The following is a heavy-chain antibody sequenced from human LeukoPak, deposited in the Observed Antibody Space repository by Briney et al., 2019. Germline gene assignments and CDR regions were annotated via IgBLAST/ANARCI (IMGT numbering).Heavy chain of an antibody. CDR2: ISGRDGNT. Sequence: GGSLRLSCAASGFTFSTYGMNWVRQAPGKGLEWVSAISGRDGNTYYADSVKGRFTISRDNSKNTLYLQMNSLRAEDTAVYYCAKGLSRWRYVDYFDYWGQGTLVTVSS. CDR1: GFTFSTYG. CDR3: AKGLSRWRYVDYFDY. D-gene: IGHD5/OR15-5a*01. V-gene: IGHV3-23*01. J-gene: IGHJ4*02.